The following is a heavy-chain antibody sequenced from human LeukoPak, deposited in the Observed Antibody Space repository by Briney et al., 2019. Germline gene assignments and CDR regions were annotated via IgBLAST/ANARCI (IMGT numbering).Heavy chain of an antibody. Sequence: ASVKVSCKASGYSFNNFGISWVRQAPGEGLEWMGGISVYNGNANYAQKLQGRVTMTTDTSTTTAYMELRSLRSDDTAVYYCARGEAAARHFDYWGQGTLVTVSS. CDR1: GYSFNNFG. CDR3: ARGEAAARHFDY. CDR2: ISVYNGNA. D-gene: IGHD6-13*01. J-gene: IGHJ4*02. V-gene: IGHV1-18*01.